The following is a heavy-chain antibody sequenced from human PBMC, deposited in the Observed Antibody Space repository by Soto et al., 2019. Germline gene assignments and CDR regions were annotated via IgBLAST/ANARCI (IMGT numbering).Heavy chain of an antibody. CDR1: GGSISSGGYS. J-gene: IGHJ4*02. D-gene: IGHD3-16*01. Sequence: SETLSLTCAVSGGSISSGGYSWSWIRQPPGKGLEWIGYIYHSGSTYYNPSLKSRVTISVDRSKNQFSLKLSPVTAADTAVYYCARVKAQGGSYYFDYWGQGTLVTVSS. V-gene: IGHV4-30-2*01. CDR2: IYHSGST. CDR3: ARVKAQGGSYYFDY.